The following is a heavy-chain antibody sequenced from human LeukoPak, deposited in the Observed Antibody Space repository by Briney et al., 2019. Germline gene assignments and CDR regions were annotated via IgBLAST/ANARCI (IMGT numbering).Heavy chain of an antibody. CDR1: GYTFTSYD. J-gene: IGHJ4*02. CDR3: ATGLRYFDWLAGGIDY. CDR2: MNPNSGNT. D-gene: IGHD3-9*01. Sequence: ASVKVSCKASGYTFTSYDINWVRQATGQGLEWMGWMNPNSGNTGYAQKFQGRVTITRNTSISTAYMELSSLRSEDTAVYYCATGLRYFDWLAGGIDYWGQGTLVTVSS. V-gene: IGHV1-8*03.